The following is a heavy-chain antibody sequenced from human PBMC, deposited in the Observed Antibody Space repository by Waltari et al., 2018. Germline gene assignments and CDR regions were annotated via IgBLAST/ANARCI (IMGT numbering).Heavy chain of an antibody. D-gene: IGHD6-13*01. CDR1: GGSISSSSYY. Sequence: QLQLQESGPGLVKPSETLSLTCTVSGGSISSSSYYWGWLRQPPGKGLEWIGSIYYSGSTYYNPSLKSRVTISVDTSKNQFSLKLSSVTAADTAVYYCARLPYSSSWYGWFDPWGQGTLVTVSS. V-gene: IGHV4-39*07. CDR3: ARLPYSSSWYGWFDP. CDR2: IYYSGST. J-gene: IGHJ5*02.